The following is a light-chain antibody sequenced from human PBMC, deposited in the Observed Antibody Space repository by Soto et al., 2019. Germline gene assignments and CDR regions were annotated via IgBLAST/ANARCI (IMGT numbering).Light chain of an antibody. CDR2: DVS. J-gene: IGLJ1*01. CDR3: SSYTGGSTYV. Sequence: QSALTQPASVSGSPGQSITISCTGTSSDIGGYKYVSWYQQHPGKAPKLMIYDVSNRPSGVSNRFSGSKSGNTATLTISGLPGEDEAEYYCSSYTGGSTYVFGTGTKLTVL. V-gene: IGLV2-14*01. CDR1: SSDIGGYKY.